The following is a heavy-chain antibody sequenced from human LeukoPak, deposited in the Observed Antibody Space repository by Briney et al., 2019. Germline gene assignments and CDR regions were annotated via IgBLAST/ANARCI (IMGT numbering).Heavy chain of an antibody. D-gene: IGHD3-10*01. CDR1: GYTFTDYY. V-gene: IGHV1-2*04. Sequence: GASVKVSCKASGYTFTDYYMHWVRQAPGQGLEWMGWINPNSGGTNYAQKFQGWVTMTRDTSISTAYMELSRLRSDDTAVYYCARGRGIYGSGSYYHYDYWGQGTLVTVSS. J-gene: IGHJ4*02. CDR3: ARGRGIYGSGSYYHYDY. CDR2: INPNSGGT.